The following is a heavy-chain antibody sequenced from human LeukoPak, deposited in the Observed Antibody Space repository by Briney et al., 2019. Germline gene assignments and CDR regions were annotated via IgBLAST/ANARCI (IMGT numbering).Heavy chain of an antibody. CDR3: ARAPDSSSRYFDY. CDR1: GFTVSSIY. J-gene: IGHJ4*02. CDR2: IYSGGST. D-gene: IGHD6-13*01. Sequence: GGSLRLSCAVSGFTVSSIYMTWVRQAPGKGLEGVSVIYSGGSTHYAGSVKGRFTISRDNSKNTVYLQMNSRRAEDTAVYYCARAPDSSSRYFDYWGQRTLVTVSP. V-gene: IGHV3-66*01.